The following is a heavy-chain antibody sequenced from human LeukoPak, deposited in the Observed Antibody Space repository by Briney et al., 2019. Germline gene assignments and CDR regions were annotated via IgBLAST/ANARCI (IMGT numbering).Heavy chain of an antibody. Sequence: GGSLRLSCAASGFTFSSYGMHWVRQAPGKGLEWVAVISYDGSNKYYADSVKGRFTISRDNSKNTLYLQMNSLRAEGTAVYYCARPTYSGSYYWFDYWGQGTLVTVSS. CDR3: ARPTYSGSYYWFDY. V-gene: IGHV3-30*03. CDR2: ISYDGSNK. CDR1: GFTFSSYG. J-gene: IGHJ4*02. D-gene: IGHD1-26*01.